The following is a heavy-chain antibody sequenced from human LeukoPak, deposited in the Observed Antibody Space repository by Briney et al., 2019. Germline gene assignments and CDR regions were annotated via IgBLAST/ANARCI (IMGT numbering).Heavy chain of an antibody. CDR2: IIPIFGTA. V-gene: IGHV1-69*13. D-gene: IGHD6-13*01. J-gene: IGHJ5*02. CDR1: GGTFSSYA. Sequence: SVKVSCKASGGTFSSYAISWVRQAPGQGLEWMGGIIPIFGTANYAQKFQGRVTITADESTSTAFMELSSLRSEDTAVYYCARSRTGYSSSWYWFDPWGQGTLVTVSS. CDR3: ARSRTGYSSSWYWFDP.